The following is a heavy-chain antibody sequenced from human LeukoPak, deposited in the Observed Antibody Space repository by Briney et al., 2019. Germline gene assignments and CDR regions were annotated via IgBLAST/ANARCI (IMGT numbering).Heavy chain of an antibody. J-gene: IGHJ5*02. CDR3: ARQTDTAMGWFDP. CDR1: GGSISSSSYY. V-gene: IGHV4-39*01. Sequence: PSETLSLTCTVSGGSISSSSYYWGWIRQPPGKGLEWIGSIYYSGGTYYNPSLKSRVTISVDTSKNQFSLKLSSVTAADTAVYYCARQTDTAMGWFDPWGQGTLVTVSS. D-gene: IGHD5-18*01. CDR2: IYYSGGT.